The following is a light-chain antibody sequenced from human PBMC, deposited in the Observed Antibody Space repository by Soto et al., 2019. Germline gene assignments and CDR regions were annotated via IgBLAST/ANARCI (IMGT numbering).Light chain of an antibody. J-gene: IGKJ5*01. CDR3: QQLNSYPIT. Sequence: DIQLTQSPSFLSASVGDRDTVTCRASQGLSSDLAWYQQRPGKAPKLLIYAASTLQSGVPSRFSGSGSGTELTLTISSLQTEDFATYYCQQLNSYPITFGQGTRLEIK. V-gene: IGKV1-9*01. CDR2: AAS. CDR1: QGLSSD.